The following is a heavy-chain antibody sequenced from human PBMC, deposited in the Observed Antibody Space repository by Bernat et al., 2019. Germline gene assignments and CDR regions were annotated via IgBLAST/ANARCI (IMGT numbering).Heavy chain of an antibody. V-gene: IGHV3-33*01. J-gene: IGHJ3*02. D-gene: IGHD2-15*01. CDR3: ARTRGYCSGGSCYRDAFDI. Sequence: QVQLEESGGGVVQPGRSLRLSCAASGFTFSSYGMHWVRQAPGKGLEWVAVIWYDGSNKYHADSVKGRLTISRDNSKNTLYLQMNSLRAEDTAVYYCARTRGYCSGGSCYRDAFDIWGQGTMVTVSS. CDR1: GFTFSSYG. CDR2: IWYDGSNK.